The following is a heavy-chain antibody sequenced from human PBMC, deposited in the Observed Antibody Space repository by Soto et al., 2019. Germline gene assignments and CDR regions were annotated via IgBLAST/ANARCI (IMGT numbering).Heavy chain of an antibody. CDR1: GFTFSTSG. CDR3: AGEIASGY. Sequence: QVQLVESWGGVVQPGTSLRLSCVAPGFTFSTSGMHWVRQAPGKGLEWVAVISRDGSVKYYADSVKGRFTISRDTSKNTLYLHMISLRAEDTAVYYCAGEIASGYWGQGTLVTVSS. J-gene: IGHJ4*02. D-gene: IGHD2-21*01. CDR2: ISRDGSVK. V-gene: IGHV3-30*03.